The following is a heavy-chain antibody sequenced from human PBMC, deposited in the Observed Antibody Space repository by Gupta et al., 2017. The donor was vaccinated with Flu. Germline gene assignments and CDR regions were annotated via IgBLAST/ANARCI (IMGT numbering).Heavy chain of an antibody. CDR1: GFTFDDYA. V-gene: IGHV3-9*01. CDR3: AKDMLGSGSYDY. Sequence: EVQLVESGGGLVQPGRSLRLSCAASGFTFDDYAMHWVRQAPGKGLEWVSGISWNSGSIGYADSVKGRFTISRDNAKNSLYLQMNSLRAEDTALYYCAKDMLGSGSYDYWGQGPRGTVSS. J-gene: IGHJ4*02. CDR2: ISWNSGSI. D-gene: IGHD1-26*01.